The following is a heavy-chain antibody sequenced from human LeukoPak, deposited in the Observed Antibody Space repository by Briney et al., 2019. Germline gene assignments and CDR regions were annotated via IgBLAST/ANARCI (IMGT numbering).Heavy chain of an antibody. CDR3: AKGAGSSGWYPNDY. Sequence: PGGSLRLSCVASGITFSSYAMSWLRQSPGKGLVWVSVISGSGKSTYYADSVKGRFTVSRDNSRNTLYLQMNSLRAEDTAVYYCAKGAGSSGWYPNDYWGQGTLVTVSS. D-gene: IGHD6-19*01. CDR2: ISGSGKST. V-gene: IGHV3-23*01. CDR1: GITFSSYA. J-gene: IGHJ4*02.